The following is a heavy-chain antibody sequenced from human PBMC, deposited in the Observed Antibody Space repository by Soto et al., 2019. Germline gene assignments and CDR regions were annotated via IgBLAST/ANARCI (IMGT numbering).Heavy chain of an antibody. D-gene: IGHD6-13*01. CDR1: GFSFSSYG. V-gene: IGHV3-23*01. CDR3: AKVVAAAETGYYFDY. Sequence: GGSLRLSCAASGFSFSSYGMQWVRQAPGKGLEWVSVISGSGGSTYYADSVKGRFTISRDNSKNTLYLQMNSLRAEDTAVYYCAKVVAAAETGYYFDYWGQGTLVTVS. CDR2: ISGSGGST. J-gene: IGHJ4*02.